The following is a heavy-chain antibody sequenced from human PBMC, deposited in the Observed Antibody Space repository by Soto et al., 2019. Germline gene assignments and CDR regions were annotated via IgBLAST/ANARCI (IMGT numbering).Heavy chain of an antibody. V-gene: IGHV3-21*01. CDR3: ARMGGSDDYYYYYGMDV. CDR1: GFTFSTYN. D-gene: IGHD1-26*01. CDR2: INSPSSYI. J-gene: IGHJ6*02. Sequence: EVQLVESGGGLVKPGGSLTLSCTASGFTFSTYNMNWVRQAPGKGLEWVSSINSPSSYIYYADSAKGRFTISRDNAKNSLFLQMSSLRAEDSAVYYCARMGGSDDYYYYYGMDVWGQGTAVTVSS.